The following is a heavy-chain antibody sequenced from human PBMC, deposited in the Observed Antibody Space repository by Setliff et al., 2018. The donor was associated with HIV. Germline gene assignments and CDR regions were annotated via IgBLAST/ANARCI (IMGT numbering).Heavy chain of an antibody. J-gene: IGHJ4*02. CDR3: ARIDPGKFWSLDC. CDR1: GGSITGYY. V-gene: IGHV4-4*07. CDR2: SGDT. Sequence: SETLSLTCSVAGGSITGYYWSWIRQPAGKDMEWIGRSGDTIYNPSLERRFTISVDTSRNQFSLRLSSVTAADTAVYYCARIDPGKFWSLDCWGRGTLVTVSS. D-gene: IGHD1-1*01.